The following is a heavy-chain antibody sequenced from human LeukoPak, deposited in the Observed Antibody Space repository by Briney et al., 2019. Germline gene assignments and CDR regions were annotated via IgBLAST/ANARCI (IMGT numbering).Heavy chain of an antibody. CDR2: IKEDGSEK. CDR3: ARLFHPIY. Sequence: GGSLRLSCAASGFTFGNYWMSWVRQAPGKGLEWVANIKEDGSEKYYVDSVKGRFTISRANARNSLYLQLNSLRAEDTAVYYCARLFHPIYWGQGTLVTVSS. J-gene: IGHJ4*02. V-gene: IGHV3-7*03. CDR1: GFTFGNYW. D-gene: IGHD3-3*01.